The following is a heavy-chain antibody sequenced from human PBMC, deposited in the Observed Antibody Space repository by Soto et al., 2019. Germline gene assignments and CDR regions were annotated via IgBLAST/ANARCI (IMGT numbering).Heavy chain of an antibody. CDR1: GINYNTYA. CDR2: INAGNGDT. V-gene: IGHV1-3*01. Sequence: QVQLVQSGAEMKKPGASVKPSCKTSGINYNTYAIHWVRQAPGQGLEWMGWINAGNGDTRYSQNFQGRVTLTRDTSASTVYMDLDSLKSEDTGVYYCARAISGYVTWGQGTLVTVSS. D-gene: IGHD5-12*01. CDR3: ARAISGYVT. J-gene: IGHJ4*02.